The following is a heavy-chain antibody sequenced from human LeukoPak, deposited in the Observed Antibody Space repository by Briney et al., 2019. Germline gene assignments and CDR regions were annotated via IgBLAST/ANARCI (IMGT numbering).Heavy chain of an antibody. J-gene: IGHJ4*02. Sequence: PSETLSLTCAVSGGSISTYYWSWIRQPPGKGLEWIGYVYYSGSTNYNPSLRSRVTISVGTSKNQFSLKLSSVTAADTAVYYCARGSNPYQFDYWGQGTLVTVPS. CDR3: ARGSNPYQFDY. CDR2: VYYSGST. D-gene: IGHD1-26*01. V-gene: IGHV4-59*01. CDR1: GGSISTYY.